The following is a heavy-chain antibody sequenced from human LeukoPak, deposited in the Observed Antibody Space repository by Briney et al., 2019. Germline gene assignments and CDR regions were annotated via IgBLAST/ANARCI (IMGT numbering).Heavy chain of an antibody. CDR1: GGSISSYY. D-gene: IGHD4-17*01. CDR2: IYYSGST. V-gene: IGHV4-59*08. J-gene: IGHJ5*02. CDR3: AKIPGDYFDP. Sequence: SETLSLTCTVSGGSISSYYWSWIRQPPGKGLEWIGYIYYSGSTNYNPSLKSRVTISVDTSKNQFSLRLKPVTAADTAVYYCAKIPGDYFDPWGQGTLVTVSS.